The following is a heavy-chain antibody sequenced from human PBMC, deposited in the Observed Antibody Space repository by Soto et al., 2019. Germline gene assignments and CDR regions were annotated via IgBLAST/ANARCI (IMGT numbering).Heavy chain of an antibody. V-gene: IGHV1-46*01. CDR1: GYTFSSYY. D-gene: IGHD6-19*01. CDR2: INPSGGST. Sequence: ASVKVSCKASGYTFSSYYMHWVRQAPGQGLEWMGIINPSGGSTTYAQKFQGRISMTRDTSTSTAYMELRSLRSDDTAVYYCARDSYSSGWYVDYWGQGTLVTVSS. J-gene: IGHJ4*02. CDR3: ARDSYSSGWYVDY.